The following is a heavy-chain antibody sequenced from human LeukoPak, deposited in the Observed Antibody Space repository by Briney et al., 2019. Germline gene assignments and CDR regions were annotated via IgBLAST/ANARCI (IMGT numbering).Heavy chain of an antibody. J-gene: IGHJ3*01. D-gene: IGHD3-16*01. Sequence: SETLSLTCTDAGGSIRSSYYYWGWICQPPGKGLEWIGSIYDSGSTYYNPSLKSRVTISVDRSKNQFSLKLSSVTAADTAVYYCASDRLGFVGLSFFEVWGQGTMVTVSS. V-gene: IGHV4-39*07. CDR1: GGSIRSSYYY. CDR3: ASDRLGFVGLSFFEV. CDR2: IYDSGST.